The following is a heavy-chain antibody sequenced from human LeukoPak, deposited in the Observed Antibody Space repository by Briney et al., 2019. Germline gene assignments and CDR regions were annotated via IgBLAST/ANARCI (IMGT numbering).Heavy chain of an antibody. D-gene: IGHD6-13*01. Sequence: ASVKVSCKASGYTFTSYGISWVRQAPGQGLEWMGWISAYNGNTNYAQKFQGRVTMTRDTSISTAYMELSRLRSDDTAVYYCARDSWSGSWYNWGQGTLVTVSS. V-gene: IGHV1-18*01. J-gene: IGHJ4*02. CDR3: ARDSWSGSWYN. CDR2: ISAYNGNT. CDR1: GYTFTSYG.